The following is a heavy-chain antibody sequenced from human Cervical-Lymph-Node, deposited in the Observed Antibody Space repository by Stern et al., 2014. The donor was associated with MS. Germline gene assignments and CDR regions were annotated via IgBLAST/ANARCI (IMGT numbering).Heavy chain of an antibody. V-gene: IGHV3-9*01. J-gene: IGHJ4*02. CDR3: VKDTGSGSYYSWKYFDS. D-gene: IGHD3-10*01. Sequence: EVQLVESGGGLAQPGRSLRLSCAAAGFTFDDSAMHWVRQAPGKGLEWVSGISWNSGSMSYAYSVQGRFTISRDNAKNSVYLQMNSLRAEDTALYYCVKDTGSGSYYSWKYFDSWGQGTLVTVSS. CDR2: ISWNSGSM. CDR1: GFTFDDSA.